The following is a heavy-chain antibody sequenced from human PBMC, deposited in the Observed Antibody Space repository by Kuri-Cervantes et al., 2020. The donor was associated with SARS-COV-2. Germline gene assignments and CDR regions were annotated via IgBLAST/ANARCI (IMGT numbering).Heavy chain of an antibody. CDR1: GGSFSGYY. Sequence: SETLSLTCAVYGGSFSGYYWVWIRQPPGKGLEWIGEINHSGSTNYNPSLKSRVTISVEPSKNQFSLKLSSVTAADTAVYYCARPGRFLDVWGKGTTVTVSS. CDR2: INHSGST. CDR3: ARPGRFLDV. V-gene: IGHV4-34*01. D-gene: IGHD2-15*01. J-gene: IGHJ6*04.